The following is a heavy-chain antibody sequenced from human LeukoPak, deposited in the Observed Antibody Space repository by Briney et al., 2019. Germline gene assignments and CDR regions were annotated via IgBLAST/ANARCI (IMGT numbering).Heavy chain of an antibody. CDR3: VRAGYSSGWRLIDY. Sequence: SETLSLTCTVSGGSISSYYWSWIRQPPGKGLEWIGYIYYSGSTNYNPSLKSRVTISVDTSKNQFSLKLSSVTAADTAVYYCVRAGYSSGWRLIDYWGQGTLVTVSS. V-gene: IGHV4-59*01. CDR1: GGSISSYY. J-gene: IGHJ4*02. CDR2: IYYSGST. D-gene: IGHD6-19*01.